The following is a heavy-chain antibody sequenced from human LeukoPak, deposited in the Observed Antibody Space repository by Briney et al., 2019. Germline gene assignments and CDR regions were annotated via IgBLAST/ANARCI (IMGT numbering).Heavy chain of an antibody. J-gene: IGHJ4*02. CDR2: ISSSGSTI. V-gene: IGHV3-48*03. CDR3: ARVQWLVVRAFDY. D-gene: IGHD6-19*01. Sequence: PGGSLRLSCAASGFTFSSYEMNWVRQAPGKGLEWVSYISSSGSTIYYADSVKGRFTISRDNAKNSLYLQMNSLRAEDTAVYYCARVQWLVVRAFDYWGQGTLVTVSS. CDR1: GFTFSSYE.